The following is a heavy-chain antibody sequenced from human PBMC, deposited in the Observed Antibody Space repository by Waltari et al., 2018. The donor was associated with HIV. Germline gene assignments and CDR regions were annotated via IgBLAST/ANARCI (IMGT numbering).Heavy chain of an antibody. V-gene: IGHV3-7*01. D-gene: IGHD4-4*01. Sequence: EVQLVESGGGLVQPGGSLRLSCAASGFTFSSYWMSWVRQAPGRGLGCVSNKKQDGSEKYDVDSVKGRFTISRDNAKNSLYLQMNSLRAEDTAVYYCAREATTVTYFDYWGQGTLVTVSS. CDR2: KKQDGSEK. J-gene: IGHJ4*02. CDR3: AREATTVTYFDY. CDR1: GFTFSSYW.